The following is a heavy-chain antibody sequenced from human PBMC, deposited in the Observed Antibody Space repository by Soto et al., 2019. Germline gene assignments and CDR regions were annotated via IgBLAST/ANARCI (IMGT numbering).Heavy chain of an antibody. Sequence: RSLTGAVYGGSRSGYYWSWIRQPPGKEQEWIGEINHSGSTNYNPSLKSRVTISVDTSKNQFSLKLSSVTAADTAVYYCAKNWADIVLMVYAIPGIFDYWGQGTLVTVSS. D-gene: IGHD2-8*01. CDR2: INHSGST. CDR3: AKNWADIVLMVYAIPGIFDY. V-gene: IGHV4-34*01. J-gene: IGHJ4*02. CDR1: GGSRSGYY.